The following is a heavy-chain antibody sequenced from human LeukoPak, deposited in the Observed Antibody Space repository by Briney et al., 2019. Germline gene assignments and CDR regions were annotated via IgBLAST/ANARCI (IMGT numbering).Heavy chain of an antibody. V-gene: IGHV3-73*01. CDR1: GFTFSDST. D-gene: IGHD3-10*01. Sequence: PGGSLRLSCAASGFTFSDSTIYWVRQVSGKGLEWLGHIRNKANTYATAVAASVKGRFTIARDDSKNTAYLQMNSLKSEDTAVYYCSGWDGSYEYWGQGTLVTVS. CDR3: SGWDGSYEY. J-gene: IGHJ4*02. CDR2: IRNKANTYAT.